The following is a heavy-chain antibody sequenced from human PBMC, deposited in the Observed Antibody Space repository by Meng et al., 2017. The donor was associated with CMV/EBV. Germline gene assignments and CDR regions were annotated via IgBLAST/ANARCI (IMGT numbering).Heavy chain of an antibody. J-gene: IGHJ4*02. CDR3: AQGLYYYDSSGYGPPFDY. D-gene: IGHD3-22*01. CDR2: INPNSGGT. V-gene: IGHV1-2*02. Sequence: QVQLVQSGAEVKKPGASVKVSCKASGYTFTGYYMHWVRQAPGQGLEWMGWINPNSGGTNYAQKFQGRVTMTRDTSISTAYMELSRLRSDDTAVYYCAQGLYYYDSSGYGPPFDYWGQGTLVTVSS. CDR1: GYTFTGYY.